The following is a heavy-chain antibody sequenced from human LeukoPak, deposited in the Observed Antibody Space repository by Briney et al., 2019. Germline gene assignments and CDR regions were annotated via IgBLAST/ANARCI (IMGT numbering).Heavy chain of an antibody. CDR1: GFAFSTYW. J-gene: IGHJ4*01. V-gene: IGHV3-7*01. D-gene: IGHD3-16*01. CDR2: INLDGNEV. Sequence: GGSLRLSRAASGFAFSTYWMTWVRQAPGKGREWVANINLDGNEVHYVDSLKDRFTISRDNARNSLYLQVNSLRAEDTAVYYCASGRHDFVHWGHGTLVTVSS. CDR3: ASGRHDFVH.